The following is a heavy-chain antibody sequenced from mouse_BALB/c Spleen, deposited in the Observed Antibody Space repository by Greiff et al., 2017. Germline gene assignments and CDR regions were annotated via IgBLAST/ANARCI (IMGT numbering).Heavy chain of an antibody. CDR2: ISSGSSTI. D-gene: IGHD2-2*01. Sequence: EVKLVESGGGLVQPGGSRKLSCAASGFTFSSFGMHWVRQAPEKGLEWVAYISSGSSTIYYADTVKGRFTISRDNPKNTLFLQMTSLRSEDTAMYYCAREGAYGYDVWFAYWGQGTLVTVSA. CDR3: AREGAYGYDVWFAY. J-gene: IGHJ3*01. CDR1: GFTFSSFG. V-gene: IGHV5-17*02.